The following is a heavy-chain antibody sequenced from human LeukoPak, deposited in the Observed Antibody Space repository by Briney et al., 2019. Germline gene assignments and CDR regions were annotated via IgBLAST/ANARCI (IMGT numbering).Heavy chain of an antibody. D-gene: IGHD3-10*01. CDR3: AGTLGGSGYAFDI. V-gene: IGHV3-15*01. CDR2: IKSKTDGGTT. CDR1: GFTFSNAW. J-gene: IGHJ3*02. Sequence: GGSLRLSCAASGFTFSNAWMSWVRQAPGKGLEWVGRIKSKTDGGTTDYAAPVKGRFTISRDDSKNTLYLQMNSLRAEDTAVYYCAGTLGGSGYAFDIWGQGTMVTVSS.